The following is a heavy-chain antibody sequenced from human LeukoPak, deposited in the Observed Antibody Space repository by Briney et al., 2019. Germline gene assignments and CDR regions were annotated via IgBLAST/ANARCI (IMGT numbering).Heavy chain of an antibody. Sequence: GGSLRLSCAASGFTFSSYWMHWVRQAPGKGLVWVSRISSEGSSISYADSVKGRFTISRDNAKNSLYLQMNSLRAEDTAVYYCARNLGFYDYWGQGTLVTVSS. CDR2: ISSEGSSI. CDR1: GFTFSSYW. D-gene: IGHD1-26*01. V-gene: IGHV3-74*01. J-gene: IGHJ4*02. CDR3: ARNLGFYDY.